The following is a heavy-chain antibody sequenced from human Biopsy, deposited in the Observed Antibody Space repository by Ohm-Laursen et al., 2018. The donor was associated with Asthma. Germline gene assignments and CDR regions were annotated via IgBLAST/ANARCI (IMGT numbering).Heavy chain of an antibody. CDR2: LIPVLGTP. J-gene: IGHJ6*02. D-gene: IGHD5-12*01. CDR1: GDSFSNYA. V-gene: IGHV1-69*01. CDR3: ARGYSGSDRIVYYYSGLEV. Sequence: SSVKVSCKASGDSFSNYAISWVRQAPGQGLEWMGGLIPVLGTPDHAQTFEGRVTITADESTSTAYMELSSLSSEDTAVYYCARGYSGSDRIVYYYSGLEVWGQGTTVTVSS.